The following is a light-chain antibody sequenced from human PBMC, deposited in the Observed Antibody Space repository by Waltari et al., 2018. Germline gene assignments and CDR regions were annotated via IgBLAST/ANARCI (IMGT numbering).Light chain of an antibody. V-gene: IGKV1-8*01. CDR3: QQYYSHPPT. CDR2: AAS. Sequence: AIRITQSPSSLSASTGYRVTITCRASQGISSYLAWYQQKPGKAPKFLIYAASTLQSGVPSRFSGSGSGTDFTLTISCLQSEDFASYYCQQYYSHPPTFGQGTKVENK. CDR1: QGISSY. J-gene: IGKJ1*01.